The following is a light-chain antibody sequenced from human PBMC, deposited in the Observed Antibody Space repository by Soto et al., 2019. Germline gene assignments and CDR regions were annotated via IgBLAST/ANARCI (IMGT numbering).Light chain of an antibody. CDR3: SSYTSSSTYV. J-gene: IGLJ1*01. CDR1: SSDVGVYNS. V-gene: IGLV2-14*01. Sequence: HSDLNQPASVSGAPGPAITISCTGTSSDVGVYNSVSWYQQHPGKDPKLMIYNVSNRPSGVSNRFSGSKSGSTASLSISGLQAEDEADYYCSSYTSSSTYVFGTGTKVTVL. CDR2: NVS.